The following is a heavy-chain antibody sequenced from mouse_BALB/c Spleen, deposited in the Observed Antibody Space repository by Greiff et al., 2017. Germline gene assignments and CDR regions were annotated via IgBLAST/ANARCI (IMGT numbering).Heavy chain of an antibody. CDR3: ARSLGQGY. V-gene: IGHV1S81*02. D-gene: IGHD4-1*01. Sequence: VQLQQPGAELVKPGASVKLSCKASGYTFTSYWMHWVKQRPGQGLEWIGEINPSNGRTNYNEKFKSKATLTVDKSSSTAYMQLSSLTSEDSAVYYCARSLGQGYWGQGTTLTVSS. J-gene: IGHJ2*01. CDR1: GYTFTSYW. CDR2: INPSNGRT.